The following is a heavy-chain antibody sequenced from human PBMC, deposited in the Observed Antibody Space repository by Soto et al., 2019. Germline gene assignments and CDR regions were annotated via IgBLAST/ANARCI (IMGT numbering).Heavy chain of an antibody. Sequence: QLQLQESGSGLVKPSQTLSLTCAVSGGSIRSGTYTWNWIRQPPGKGLEWIGYTYQSGSTFYSASLKGRVTSTVDRSKNQSSQKVSTVTAADTAVYYCARDGAVGGAMGWFDPWGQGTLVTVSS. V-gene: IGHV4-30-2*01. CDR3: ARDGAVGGAMGWFDP. CDR1: GGSIRSGTYT. CDR2: TYQSGST. J-gene: IGHJ5*02. D-gene: IGHD3-16*01.